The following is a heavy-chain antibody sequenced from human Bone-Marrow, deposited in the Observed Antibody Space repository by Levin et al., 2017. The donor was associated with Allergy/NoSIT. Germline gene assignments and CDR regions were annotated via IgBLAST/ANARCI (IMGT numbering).Heavy chain of an antibody. CDR2: ISAYNGNT. CDR3: ARLGYCSGGSCPLQFDY. CDR1: GYTFTSYG. J-gene: IGHJ4*02. V-gene: IGHV1-18*01. D-gene: IGHD2-15*01. Sequence: WASVKVSCKASGYTFTSYGISWVRQAPGQGLEWMGWISAYNGNTNYAQKLQGRVTMTTDTSTSTAYMELRSLRSDDTAVYYCARLGYCSGGSCPLQFDYWGQGTLVTVS.